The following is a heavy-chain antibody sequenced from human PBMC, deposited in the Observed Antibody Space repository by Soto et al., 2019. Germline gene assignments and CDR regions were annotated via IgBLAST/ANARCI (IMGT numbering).Heavy chain of an antibody. CDR2: IKGKTGGEAT. V-gene: IGHV3-15*07. CDR1: GFNFNSAG. J-gene: IGHJ1*01. Sequence: EVHLVESGGGLVKPGGSLRLSCAASGFNFNSAGMNWVRQAPGRGLEWVGRIKGKTGGEATDYAAPVKGRFSISRDDSQKTLYLQMNSLKTEDTAVYFCASGPGCSECYVGEYFQLWGQGTLVTVSS. CDR3: ASGPGCSECYVGEYFQL. D-gene: IGHD2-2*01.